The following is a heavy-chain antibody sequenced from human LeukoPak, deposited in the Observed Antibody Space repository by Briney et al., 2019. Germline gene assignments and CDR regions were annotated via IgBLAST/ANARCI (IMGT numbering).Heavy chain of an antibody. CDR1: GFIVSNNY. D-gene: IGHD3-22*01. V-gene: IGHV3-53*01. CDR2: LYNAGST. CDR3: AKDRSYYDSSGYYPNWFDP. Sequence: GGSLRLSCVASGFIVSNNYMSWVRQAPGKGLEWVSVLYNAGSTYYADSVKGRFTISRDNSKNTLYLQMNSLRAEDTAVYYCAKDRSYYDSSGYYPNWFDPWGQGTLVTVSS. J-gene: IGHJ5*02.